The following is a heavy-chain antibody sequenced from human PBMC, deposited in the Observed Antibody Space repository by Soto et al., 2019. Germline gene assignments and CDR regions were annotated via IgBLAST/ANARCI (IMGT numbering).Heavy chain of an antibody. Sequence: GGSLRLSCAASGFTFSSYGMHWVRQAPGKGLEWVAVIWYDGSNKYYADSVKGRFTISRDNSKNTLYLQMNSLRAEDTAVYYGARDGSIGVAGYYYYMDVWGQGTTVTVSS. J-gene: IGHJ6*02. CDR3: ARDGSIGVAGYYYYMDV. D-gene: IGHD6-19*01. V-gene: IGHV3-33*01. CDR2: IWYDGSNK. CDR1: GFTFSSYG.